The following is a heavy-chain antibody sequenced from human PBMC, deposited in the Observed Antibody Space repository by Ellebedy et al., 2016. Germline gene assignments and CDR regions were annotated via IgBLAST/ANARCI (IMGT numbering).Heavy chain of an antibody. CDR2: IWYDGSNK. J-gene: IGHJ4*02. CDR3: AKTQEDIVVVPAAICFDY. CDR1: GFTFSSYG. V-gene: IGHV3-33*06. D-gene: IGHD2-2*02. Sequence: GESLKISCAASGFTFSSYGMPWVRQAPGKGLEWVAVIWYDGSNKYYADSVKGRFTISRDNSKNTLYLQMNSLRAEDTAVYYCAKTQEDIVVVPAAICFDYWGQGTLVTVSS.